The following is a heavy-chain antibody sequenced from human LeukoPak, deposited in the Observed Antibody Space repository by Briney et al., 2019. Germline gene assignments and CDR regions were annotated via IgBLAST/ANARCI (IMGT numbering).Heavy chain of an antibody. CDR3: AKDPWGINSRSSWERDAFDI. D-gene: IGHD6-6*01. CDR1: GFTFDDYA. V-gene: IGHV3-9*01. J-gene: IGHJ3*02. CDR2: ISWNSGSK. Sequence: PGGSLRLSCAASGFTFDDYAMHWVRQAPGKGLEWVSGISWNSGSKDYADSVKGRFTISRDNAKNSLYLQMNRLRAEDTALYYCAKDPWGINSRSSWERDAFDIWGQGTMVTVSS.